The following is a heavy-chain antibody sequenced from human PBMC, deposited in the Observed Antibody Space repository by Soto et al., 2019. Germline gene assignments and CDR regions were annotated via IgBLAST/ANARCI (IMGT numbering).Heavy chain of an antibody. V-gene: IGHV4-59*01. D-gene: IGHD2-15*01. J-gene: IGHJ5*02. CDR1: GGSISNYY. CDR2: IYDSGDT. Sequence: SETLSLTCTVSGGSISNYYRTWIRQTPGKGLEWIGYIYDSGDTYYNPSLRSRVTISDHTSKNQFSLKLSSISAADTAVYYRAREADPLFCSGSSCYGGWFDPWGRGTLVTVSS. CDR3: AREADPLFCSGSSCYGGWFDP.